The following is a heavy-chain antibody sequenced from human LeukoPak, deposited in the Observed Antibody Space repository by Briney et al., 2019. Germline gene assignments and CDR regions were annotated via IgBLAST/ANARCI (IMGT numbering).Heavy chain of an antibody. D-gene: IGHD3-22*01. CDR2: ISGSGGST. V-gene: IGHV3-23*01. J-gene: IGHJ4*02. Sequence: GRSLRLTCAASGFTLSSYAMSWVRQAPGKGLEWVSAISGSGGSTYYADSVKGRFTISRDNSKNTLYLQMNSLRAEDTAVYYCAKDGEPYYYDSSGYYPDYWGQGTLVTVSS. CDR1: GFTLSSYA. CDR3: AKDGEPYYYDSSGYYPDY.